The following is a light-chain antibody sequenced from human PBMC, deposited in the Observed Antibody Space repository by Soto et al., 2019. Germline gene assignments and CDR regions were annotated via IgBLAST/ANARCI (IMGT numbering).Light chain of an antibody. CDR1: SSDVGAYKF. CDR2: DVS. CDR3: NSYTTSDTWV. V-gene: IGLV2-14*01. J-gene: IGLJ3*02. Sequence: QSVLTQPASVSGSPGQSITISCTGSSSDVGAYKFVSWYQQIPGKAPKLMIYDVSYRPSGVSNRFSGSKSGNTASLTISGLETEDEADYYCNSYTTSDTWVFGGGPKLTVL.